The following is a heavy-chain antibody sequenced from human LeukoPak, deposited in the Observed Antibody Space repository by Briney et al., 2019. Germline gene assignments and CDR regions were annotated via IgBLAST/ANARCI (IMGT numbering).Heavy chain of an antibody. CDR1: GGSISSGGYS. CDR2: IYHSGGT. Sequence: PSETLSLTCAVSGGSISSGGYSWSWIRQPPGKGLEWFGYIYHSGGTYYNPSLKSRVTISVDRSKNPFSLKLSSVTAADTAVYYCARGYDSSGYYSHRYFDYWGQGTLVTVSS. D-gene: IGHD3-22*01. CDR3: ARGYDSSGYYSHRYFDY. V-gene: IGHV4-30-2*01. J-gene: IGHJ4*02.